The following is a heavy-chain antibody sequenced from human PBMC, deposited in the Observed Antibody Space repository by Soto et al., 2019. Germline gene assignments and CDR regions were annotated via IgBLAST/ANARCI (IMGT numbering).Heavy chain of an antibody. CDR2: IKQDGSAK. Sequence: EVQLVESGGGLVQPGGSLRLSCAASGFTFSSYWMTWVRQAPGKGLEWVANIKQDGSAKYYVDSVKGRFTISRDNAKSSLYLQMKGLRAEDTAVYYCASWLKTSGWYVLLEGSFDYWGQGTLVNVSS. CDR3: ASWLKTSGWYVLLEGSFDY. J-gene: IGHJ4*02. V-gene: IGHV3-7*01. D-gene: IGHD6-19*01. CDR1: GFTFSSYW.